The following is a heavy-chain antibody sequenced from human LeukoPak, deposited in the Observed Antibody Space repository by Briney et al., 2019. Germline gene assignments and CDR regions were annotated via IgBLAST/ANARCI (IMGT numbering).Heavy chain of an antibody. J-gene: IGHJ4*02. D-gene: IGHD2-21*02. CDR2: IYSGDSDT. CDR1: GYSFTSYC. V-gene: IGHV5-51*01. Sequence: GESLKISCKGSGYSFTSYCIGWVRQMPGKGLEWMGIIYSGDSDTRYSPSFQGQVTISADKSISTAYLQWSSLKASDTAMYYCARQPAYCGGDCSPGGAYYFDYWGQGTLVTVSS. CDR3: ARQPAYCGGDCSPGGAYYFDY.